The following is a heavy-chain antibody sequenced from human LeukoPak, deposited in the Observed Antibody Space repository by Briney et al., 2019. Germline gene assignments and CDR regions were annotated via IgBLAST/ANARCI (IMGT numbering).Heavy chain of an antibody. CDR2: IYSGGNT. CDR1: GFTVSSNY. D-gene: IGHD2-15*01. Sequence: GGSLRLSCAASGFTVSSNYMTWVRQAPGKGLEWVSVIYSGGNTYYADSVKGRFTISRDNSKNTLYLQMNSLRVEDTAVYYCAREGQVGAAHFDYWGQGTLVTVSS. CDR3: AREGQVGAAHFDY. J-gene: IGHJ4*02. V-gene: IGHV3-53*01.